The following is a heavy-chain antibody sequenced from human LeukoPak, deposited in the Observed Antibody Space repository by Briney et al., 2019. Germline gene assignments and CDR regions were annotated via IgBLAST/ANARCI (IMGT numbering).Heavy chain of an antibody. D-gene: IGHD3-3*01. CDR2: ISDTGST. CDR1: GGSITPYY. CDR3: ARVGIIRTTGNDAFDI. Sequence: PSETLSLTCSVSGGSITPYYCSWIRQPPGKGLEWLGYISDTGSTKYNPSLKSRLTISAGTSKNQFSLKVASVTAADTAVYYCARVGIIRTTGNDAFDIWGQGTLATVSS. V-gene: IGHV4-4*09. J-gene: IGHJ3*02.